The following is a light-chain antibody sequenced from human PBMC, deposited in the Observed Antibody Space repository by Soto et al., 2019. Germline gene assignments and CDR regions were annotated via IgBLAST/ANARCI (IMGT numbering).Light chain of an antibody. CDR2: DVT. CDR3: SSYTSASTHWV. J-gene: IGLJ3*02. CDR1: SSDVGGYNY. V-gene: IGLV2-14*01. Sequence: QSALTQPASVSGSPGQSITISCTGTSSDVGGYNYVSWYQQYPGKAPKLMIYDVTARPSGVSNRFSGSKSGNTASLTISGLQPEDEADYYCSSYTSASTHWVFGGGTKVTVL.